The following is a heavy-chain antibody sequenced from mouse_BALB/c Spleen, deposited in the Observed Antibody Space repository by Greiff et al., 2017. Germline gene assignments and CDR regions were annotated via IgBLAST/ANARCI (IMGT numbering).Heavy chain of an antibody. J-gene: IGHJ2*01. CDR1: GFTFSSYY. V-gene: IGHV5-6-2*01. D-gene: IGHD2-10*02. CDR2: INSNGGST. Sequence: EVKLVESGGGLVKLGGSLKLSCAASGFTFSSYYMSWVRQTPEKRLELVAAINSNGGSTYYPDTVKGRFTISRDNAKNTLYLQMSSLKSEDTALYYCARHEVSKGNYFDYWGQGTTLTVSS. CDR3: ARHEVSKGNYFDY.